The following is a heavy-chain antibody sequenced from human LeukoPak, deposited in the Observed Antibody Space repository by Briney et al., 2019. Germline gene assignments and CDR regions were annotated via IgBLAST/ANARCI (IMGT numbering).Heavy chain of an antibody. J-gene: IGHJ4*02. CDR3: ARGGEWELLRTLDY. V-gene: IGHV3-30-3*01. Sequence: RGSLRLSCAASGFTFSSYAMHWVRQAPGKGLEWVAVISYDGSNKYYADSVKGRFTISRDNSKNTLYLQMNSLRAEDTAVYYCARGGEWELLRTLDYWGQGTLVTVSS. CDR2: ISYDGSNK. CDR1: GFTFSSYA. D-gene: IGHD1-26*01.